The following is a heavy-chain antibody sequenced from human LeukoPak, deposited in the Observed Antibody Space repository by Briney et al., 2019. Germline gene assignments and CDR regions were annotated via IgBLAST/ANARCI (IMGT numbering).Heavy chain of an antibody. Sequence: ASVKVSCKASGYTFTGYYMHWVRQAPGQGLEWMGWINPNSGGTNYAQKFQGRVTMTRDTSIRTAYMELSRLRSDDTAVYYCAREGYCSSTSCYEPYYYGMDVWGQGTTVTVSS. CDR1: GYTFTGYY. CDR2: INPNSGGT. V-gene: IGHV1-2*02. CDR3: AREGYCSSTSCYEPYYYGMDV. J-gene: IGHJ6*02. D-gene: IGHD2-2*01.